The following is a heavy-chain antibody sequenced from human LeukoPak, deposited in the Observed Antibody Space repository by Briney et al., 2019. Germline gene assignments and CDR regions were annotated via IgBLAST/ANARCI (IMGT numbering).Heavy chain of an antibody. CDR2: IWFDGSNK. Sequence: GGSLRLSCAASGFTFSTYGMHWVRQAPGRGLEWVAVIWFDGSNKYYGDSVKGQFTISRDNSKDTLYLQMNSLRAEDTAVYYCARAVGPFDYWGQGTLVTV. CDR3: ARAVGPFDY. CDR1: GFTFSTYG. J-gene: IGHJ4*02. V-gene: IGHV3-33*01.